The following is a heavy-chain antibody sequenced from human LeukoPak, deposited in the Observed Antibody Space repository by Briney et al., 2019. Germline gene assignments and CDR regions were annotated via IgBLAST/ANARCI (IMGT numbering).Heavy chain of an antibody. D-gene: IGHD1-26*01. CDR1: GYTFTDYY. V-gene: IGHV1-2*02. CDR2: INPNSGAT. CDR3: ARVRLRATGYDALDI. J-gene: IGHJ3*02. Sequence: ASVKVSCKASGYTFTDYYIQWVRQAPGQGLEWMGWINPNSGATNYAQKFQGRVTMTRDTSISTVYMELSRLGSDDTAVYYCARVRLRATGYDALDIWGQGTMVTVSS.